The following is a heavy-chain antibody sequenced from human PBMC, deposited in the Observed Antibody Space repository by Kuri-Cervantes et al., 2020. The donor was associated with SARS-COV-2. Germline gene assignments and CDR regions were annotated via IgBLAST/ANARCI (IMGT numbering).Heavy chain of an antibody. V-gene: IGHV1-8*01. J-gene: IGHJ4*02. D-gene: IGHD3-22*01. CDR3: ARDAGYYDSSGYRYYFDY. CDR1: GYTFTSYD. Sequence: ASVKVSCKASGYTFTSYDINWVRQATGQGLEWMGWMNPNSGNTGYAQKFQGRVTMTRNTSISTAYMELRSLRSDDTAVYYCARDAGYYDSSGYRYYFDYWGQGTLVTVSS. CDR2: MNPNSGNT.